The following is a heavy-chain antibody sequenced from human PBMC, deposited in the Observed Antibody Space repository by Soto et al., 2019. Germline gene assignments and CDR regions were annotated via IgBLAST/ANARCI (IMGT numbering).Heavy chain of an antibody. CDR3: AKEGIYCSGGSCYSTTDP. CDR1: GFTFSSYA. V-gene: IGHV3-23*01. Sequence: GGSLRLSCAASGFTFSSYAMSWVRQAPGKGLEWVSAISGSGGSTYYADSVKGRFTISRDNSKNTLYLQMNSLRAEDTAVYYCAKEGIYCSGGSCYSTTDPWGQGTLVTVS. CDR2: ISGSGGST. J-gene: IGHJ5*02. D-gene: IGHD2-15*01.